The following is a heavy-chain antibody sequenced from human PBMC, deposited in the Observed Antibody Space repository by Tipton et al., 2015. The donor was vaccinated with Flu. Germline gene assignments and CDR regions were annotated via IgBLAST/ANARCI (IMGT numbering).Heavy chain of an antibody. Sequence: TLSLTCAVYGGSFSGYYWSWIRRPPGEGLEWIGYISDSGDANYNPSLSSRVTISVDTSRKHISLQLRSVTVADTAVYYCARGTYYSDSHGYSRRVVLDSWGQGTLVTVSS. D-gene: IGHD3-22*01. CDR2: ISDSGDA. J-gene: IGHJ4*02. V-gene: IGHV4-59*01. CDR3: ARGTYYSDSHGYSRRVVLDS. CDR1: GGSFSGYY.